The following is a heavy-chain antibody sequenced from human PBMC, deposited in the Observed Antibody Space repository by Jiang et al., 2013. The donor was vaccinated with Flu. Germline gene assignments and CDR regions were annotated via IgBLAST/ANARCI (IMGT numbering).Heavy chain of an antibody. V-gene: IGHV3-33*01. J-gene: IGHJ4*02. CDR3: ARAGELNYYDSSGYEIDY. CDR1: GFTFSSYG. Sequence: SCAASGFTFSSYGMHWVRQAPGKGLEWVAVIWYDGSNKYYADSVKGRFTISRDNSKNTLYLQMNSPRAEDTAVYYCARAGELNYYDSSGYEIDYWGQGTLVTVSS. D-gene: IGHD3-22*01. CDR2: IWYDGSNK.